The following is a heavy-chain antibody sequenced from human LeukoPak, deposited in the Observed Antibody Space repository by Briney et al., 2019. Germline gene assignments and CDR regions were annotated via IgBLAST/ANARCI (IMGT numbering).Heavy chain of an antibody. CDR1: GYTLTELS. D-gene: IGHD6-13*01. V-gene: IGHV1-24*01. CDR2: FDPEDGET. CDR3: ATGDIAAAVYAFDI. Sequence: GASVKVSCKVSGYTLTELSMHWVRQAPGKGLEWMGGFDPEDGETIYAQKFQGRVTMTEDTSTDTAYMELSSLRPEDTAVYYCATGDIAAAVYAFDIWGQGTMVTVSS. J-gene: IGHJ3*02.